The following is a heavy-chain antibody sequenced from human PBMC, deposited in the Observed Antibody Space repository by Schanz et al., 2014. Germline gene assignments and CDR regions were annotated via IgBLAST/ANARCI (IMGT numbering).Heavy chain of an antibody. CDR2: INPSGGST. CDR1: GYTFTNHY. D-gene: IGHD3-3*01. V-gene: IGHV1-46*01. CDR3: ARGTRVRTTDFWSGLYYFDY. Sequence: QVQVIQSGPEVKKPGASVQVSCKASGYTFTNHYLHWVRQAPGQGLEWMGVINPSGGSTIYAQKFQGRVTMTRDTSTSTVYMELSSLRSEDTAVYYCARGTRVRTTDFWSGLYYFDYWGQGTLVTVSS. J-gene: IGHJ4*02.